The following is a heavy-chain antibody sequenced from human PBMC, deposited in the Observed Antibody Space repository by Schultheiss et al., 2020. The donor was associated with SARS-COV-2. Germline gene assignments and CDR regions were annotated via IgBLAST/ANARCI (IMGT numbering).Heavy chain of an antibody. CDR2: LHYSGDT. V-gene: IGHV4-59*01. CDR1: GGSISSYY. Sequence: GSLRLSCTVSGGSISSYYWSWIRQPPGKGLEWIGYLHYSGDTNSNPSLKSRVTISVDTSKNQFSLKLSSVTAADTAVYYCARDVRDSYGSGIDPWGQGTLVTVSS. D-gene: IGHD5-18*01. J-gene: IGHJ5*02. CDR3: ARDVRDSYGSGIDP.